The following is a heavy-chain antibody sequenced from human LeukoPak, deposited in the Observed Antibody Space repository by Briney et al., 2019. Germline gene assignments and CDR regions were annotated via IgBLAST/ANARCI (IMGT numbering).Heavy chain of an antibody. Sequence: SQTLSLTCTVSGGSISSGGYYWSWIRQPPGKGLEWIGYIYHSGSTYYNPSLKSRVTISADTSKNQFSLKLSSVTAADTAVYYCARGGNYYVSGSYYNLMYNWFDPWGQGTLVTVSS. CDR1: GGSISSGGYY. J-gene: IGHJ5*02. CDR3: ARGGNYYVSGSYYNLMYNWFDP. CDR2: IYHSGST. V-gene: IGHV4-30-2*01. D-gene: IGHD3-10*01.